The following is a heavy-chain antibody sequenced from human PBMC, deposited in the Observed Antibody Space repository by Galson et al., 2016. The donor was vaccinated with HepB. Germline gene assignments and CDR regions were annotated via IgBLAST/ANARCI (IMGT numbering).Heavy chain of an antibody. Sequence: SLRLSCAASGISFSSYAMSWVRQAPGRGLEWVSAISGSGGTTYFADSVKGRFTLSRDNSKNTLYLQMNSLRAEDTAVYYCAKDAPSGRVVTGTWDSRGQGTLVTVSS. V-gene: IGHV3-23*01. CDR3: AKDAPSGRVVTGTWDS. CDR1: GISFSSYA. J-gene: IGHJ4*02. CDR2: ISGSGGTT. D-gene: IGHD2-21*02.